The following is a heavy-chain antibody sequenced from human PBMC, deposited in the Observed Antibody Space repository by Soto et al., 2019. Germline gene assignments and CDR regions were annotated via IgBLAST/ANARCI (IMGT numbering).Heavy chain of an antibody. V-gene: IGHV5-51*01. CDR2: IYPGDSDT. CDR1: GYDFDITW. CDR3: ARLERYFDITGYLNG. J-gene: IGHJ4*02. Sequence: PGEPLKISCKGSGYDFDITWLAWVRQVPGKGLEWVGIIYPGDSDTRYSPSLEGQVTLSVDKSIKTAYLQWRSLKDSDTATYYCARLERYFDITGYLNGWGQETLATVSS. D-gene: IGHD3-9*01.